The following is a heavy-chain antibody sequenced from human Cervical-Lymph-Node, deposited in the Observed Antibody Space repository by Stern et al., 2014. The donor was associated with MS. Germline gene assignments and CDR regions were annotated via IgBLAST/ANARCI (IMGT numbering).Heavy chain of an antibody. V-gene: IGHV1-69*19. D-gene: IGHD2-21*02. CDR2: IIPIFGST. CDR3: ARVGAFCGRDCYSGYYGMDV. CDR1: GGTFSTST. Sequence: VHLVESGAEVKKPGSSVKVSCKPSGGTFSTSTINWVRQTPGQGLEWLGGIIPIFGSTNYAQKFQDRVTITAVESTATAYMELDSLRSEDTAVYYCARVGAFCGRDCYSGYYGMDVWGPGTTVTVSS. J-gene: IGHJ6*02.